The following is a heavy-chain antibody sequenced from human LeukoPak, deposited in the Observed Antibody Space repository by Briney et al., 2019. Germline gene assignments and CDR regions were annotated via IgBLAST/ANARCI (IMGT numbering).Heavy chain of an antibody. V-gene: IGHV7-4-1*02. CDR2: INTNTGNP. Sequence: GASVKVSCKASGYTFTSYSMNWVRQAPGQGLEGLGWINTNTGNPTYAQGFTGRFVFSLDTSVNTAYLQISSLKAEDTAVYYCARVVHPYDYESSGLTYDAFDIWGQGTMVTVSS. CDR3: ARVVHPYDYESSGLTYDAFDI. J-gene: IGHJ3*02. CDR1: GYTFTSYS. D-gene: IGHD3-22*01.